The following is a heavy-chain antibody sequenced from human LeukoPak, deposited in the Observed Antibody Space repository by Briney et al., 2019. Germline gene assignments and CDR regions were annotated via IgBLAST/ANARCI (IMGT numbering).Heavy chain of an antibody. CDR2: IYYSGST. J-gene: IGHJ4*02. CDR3: ARQTIRYFDY. V-gene: IGHV4-39*01. D-gene: IGHD1-14*01. CDR1: GGSISSSSYY. Sequence: SETLSLTCTVSGGSISSSSYYWGWIRQPPGKGLEWIGSIYYSGSTYYNPSLKSRVTISVDTSKNQFSLKLSSVTAADTAVYYCARQTIRYFDYWGRGTLVTVSS.